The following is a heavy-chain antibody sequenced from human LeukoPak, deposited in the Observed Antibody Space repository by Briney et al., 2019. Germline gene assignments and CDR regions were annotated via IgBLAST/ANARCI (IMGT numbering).Heavy chain of an antibody. CDR2: INPNTGDT. D-gene: IGHD2-8*01. CDR3: ARDARMGYEQGLFDP. J-gene: IGHJ5*02. Sequence: ASVKVSCKASGYRFIDYFIHWVRQAPGQGPEGMGWINPNTGDTKYVQRFQDRVTMTRDTSSSTAYMELSELHYDETAMYFCARDARMGYEQGLFDPWGQGKLVTVSS. V-gene: IGHV1-2*02. CDR1: GYRFIDYF.